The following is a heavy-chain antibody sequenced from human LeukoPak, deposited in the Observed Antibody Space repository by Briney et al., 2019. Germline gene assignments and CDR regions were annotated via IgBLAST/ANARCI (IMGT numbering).Heavy chain of an antibody. CDR3: AKPSPGTGDILTGYLSY. J-gene: IGHJ4*02. V-gene: IGHV3-23*01. CDR1: GFTFSSYA. Sequence: PGGSLRLSCADSGFTFSSYAMSWVRQAPGKGLEWVSAISGSGGSTYYADSVKGRFTISRDNSKNTLYLQMNSLRAEDTAVYYCAKPSPGTGDILTGYLSYWGQGTLVTVSS. D-gene: IGHD3-9*01. CDR2: ISGSGGST.